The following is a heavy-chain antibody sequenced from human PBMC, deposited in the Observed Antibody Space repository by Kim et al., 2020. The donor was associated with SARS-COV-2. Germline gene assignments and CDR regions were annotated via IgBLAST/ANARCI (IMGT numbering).Heavy chain of an antibody. Sequence: GGSLRLSCAASGFTFSSYAMHWVRQAPGKGLEWVAVISYDGSNKYYADSVKGRFTISRDNSKNTLYLQMNSLRAEDTAVYYCASARFGEVVPYNWFDPWGQGTLVTVSS. J-gene: IGHJ5*02. V-gene: IGHV3-30*04. CDR1: GFTFSSYA. CDR3: ASARFGEVVPYNWFDP. CDR2: ISYDGSNK. D-gene: IGHD3-10*01.